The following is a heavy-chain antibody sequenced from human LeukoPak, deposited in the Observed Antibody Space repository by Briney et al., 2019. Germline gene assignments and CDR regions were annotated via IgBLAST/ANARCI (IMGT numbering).Heavy chain of an antibody. CDR2: IIPIFGTA. Sequence: GASVKVSCKASGGTFSSYAISWVRQAPGQGLEWMGGIIPIFGTANYAQKFQGRVTITADKSTSTAYMELSSLRSEDTAVYYCARSTYSGSYRGGDYYYYYMDVWGKGTTVTVSS. D-gene: IGHD1-26*01. CDR1: GGTFSSYA. CDR3: ARSTYSGSYRGGDYYYYYMDV. J-gene: IGHJ6*03. V-gene: IGHV1-69*06.